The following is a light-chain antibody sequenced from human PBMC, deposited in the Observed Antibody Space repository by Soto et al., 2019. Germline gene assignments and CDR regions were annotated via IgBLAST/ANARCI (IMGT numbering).Light chain of an antibody. J-gene: IGKJ3*01. CDR3: QQYGSSLFT. Sequence: EIVLTQSPGTLSLSPGERATLSCRASQSVSSSYLAWYQQKPGQAPRLLIYGASSRATGIPDRFRGSGSGTDFTLTISRLEPEDFAVYYCQQYGSSLFTFGPGTKLDIK. V-gene: IGKV3-20*01. CDR2: GAS. CDR1: QSVSSSY.